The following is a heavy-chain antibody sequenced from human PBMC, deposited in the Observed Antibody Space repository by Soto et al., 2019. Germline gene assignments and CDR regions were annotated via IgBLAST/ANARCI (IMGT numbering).Heavy chain of an antibody. CDR2: MNPYTGKA. CDR3: ARRKERSGPNYFDY. Sequence: QVQLVQSGAEVKKPGASVKVSCKASGYTFTTYDINWVRQAPGQGLDWMGWMNPYTGKAGYAQKFQGRVTMTRDNSISTAYMELSGLRSEDTAVYYCARRKERSGPNYFDYWGQGTLVTVSS. D-gene: IGHD6-25*01. CDR1: GYTFTTYD. J-gene: IGHJ4*02. V-gene: IGHV1-8*01.